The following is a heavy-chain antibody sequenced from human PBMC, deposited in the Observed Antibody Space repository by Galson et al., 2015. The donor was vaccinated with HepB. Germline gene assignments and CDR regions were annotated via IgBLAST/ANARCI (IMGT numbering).Heavy chain of an antibody. CDR2: ISSSGGST. J-gene: IGHJ1*01. D-gene: IGHD6-19*01. CDR1: GFTFSNYA. CDR3: AKAESSGWPHPLSKM. V-gene: IGHV3-23*01. Sequence: SLRLSCAASGFTFSNYAMSWVRQAPGKGLEWVSAISSSGGSTYYADSVKARFTISRDNSKNTLYVQMNSLRAEDTAVYYCAKAESSGWPHPLSKMWGQGTLVTVSS.